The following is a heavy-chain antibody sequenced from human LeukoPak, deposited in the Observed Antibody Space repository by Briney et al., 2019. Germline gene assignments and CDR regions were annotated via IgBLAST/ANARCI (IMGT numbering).Heavy chain of an antibody. CDR1: GFTFSSYS. J-gene: IGHJ4*02. Sequence: GGSLRLSCAASGFTFSSYSMNWVRQAPGKGLEWVSSISSSSSYIYYADSVKGRFTISRDNAKNSPYLQMNSLRAEDTAVYYCARALVRGVLDYWGQGTLVTVSS. V-gene: IGHV3-21*01. CDR2: ISSSSSYI. D-gene: IGHD3-10*01. CDR3: ARALVRGVLDY.